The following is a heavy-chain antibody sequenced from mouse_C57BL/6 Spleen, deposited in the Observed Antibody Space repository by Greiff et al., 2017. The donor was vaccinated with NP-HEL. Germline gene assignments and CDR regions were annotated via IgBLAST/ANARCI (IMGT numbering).Heavy chain of an antibody. Sequence: EVMLVESGGGLVKPGGSLKLSCAASGFTFSDYGMHWVRQAPEKGLEWVAYISSGSSTIYYADTVKGRFTISRDNAKNTLFLQMTSLRSEDTAMYYCARIAGYYAAWFAYWGQGTLVTVSA. D-gene: IGHD2-3*01. CDR2: ISSGSSTI. V-gene: IGHV5-17*01. CDR3: ARIAGYYAAWFAY. J-gene: IGHJ3*01. CDR1: GFTFSDYG.